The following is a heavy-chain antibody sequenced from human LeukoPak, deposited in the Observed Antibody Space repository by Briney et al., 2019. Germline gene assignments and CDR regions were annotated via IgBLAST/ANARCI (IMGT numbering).Heavy chain of an antibody. J-gene: IGHJ3*02. D-gene: IGHD3-3*01. CDR1: GGSFSGYY. Sequence: SETLSLTCAVSGGSFSGYYWSWIRQPPGKGLEWIGYINYSGSTNYNPSLKSRVTISVDTSKNQFSLKLSSVTAADTAVYYCARDQEWSTNAFDIWGQGTMVTVSS. V-gene: IGHV4-59*01. CDR2: INYSGST. CDR3: ARDQEWSTNAFDI.